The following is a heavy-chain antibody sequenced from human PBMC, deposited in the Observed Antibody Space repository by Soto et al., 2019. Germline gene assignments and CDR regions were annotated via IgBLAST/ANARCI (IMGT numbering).Heavy chain of an antibody. D-gene: IGHD3-16*02. Sequence: GGSLRLSCAASGFTFSGSAMHWVRQASGKGLEWVGRIRSKANSYATAYAASVKGRFTISRDDSKNTAYLQMNSLKTEDTAVYYCTRQVIPISNPAWGQGTLVTVSS. CDR3: TRQVIPISNPA. CDR2: IRSKANSYAT. J-gene: IGHJ5*02. V-gene: IGHV3-73*01. CDR1: GFTFSGSA.